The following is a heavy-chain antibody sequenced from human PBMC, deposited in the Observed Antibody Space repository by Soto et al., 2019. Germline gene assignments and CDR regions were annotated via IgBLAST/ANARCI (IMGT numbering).Heavy chain of an antibody. Sequence: QVQLVQSGAEVKKPGSSVKVSCKASGGTFSSYAISWVRQAPGQGLEWMGGIIPIFGTANYAQKFQGRVTITADKSTSTAYMELSSLRSEDTAVYYCARAEVAVRDYYYYGMDVWGQGTTVTVSS. D-gene: IGHD6-19*01. CDR1: GGTFSSYA. CDR3: ARAEVAVRDYYYYGMDV. J-gene: IGHJ6*02. V-gene: IGHV1-69*06. CDR2: IIPIFGTA.